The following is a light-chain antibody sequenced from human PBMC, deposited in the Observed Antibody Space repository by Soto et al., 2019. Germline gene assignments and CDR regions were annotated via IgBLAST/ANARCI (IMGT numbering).Light chain of an antibody. J-gene: IGLJ1*01. CDR1: SSDVGGYNY. CDR3: NSYADSNNLFV. CDR2: EVS. V-gene: IGLV2-8*01. Sequence: QSALTQPPSASGSPGQSVTISCTGTSSDVGGYNYVSWYQQHPGKAPKLMIYEVSKRPSGVPDRFSGYKSGNTASLTVSGLQAEHEADYYCNSYADSNNLFVFVTGTKVTVL.